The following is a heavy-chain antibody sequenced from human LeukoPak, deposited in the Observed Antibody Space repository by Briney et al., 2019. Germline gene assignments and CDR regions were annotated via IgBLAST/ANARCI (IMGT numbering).Heavy chain of an antibody. V-gene: IGHV3-21*04. CDR1: GFTFSSYS. J-gene: IGHJ6*02. D-gene: IGHD3-10*01. CDR3: ARFLAMVRGVIPYGMDV. Sequence: GGSLRLSCAASGFTFSSYSMNWVRQAPGKGLEWVSSISSSSSYIYYADSVKGRFTISRDNAKNSLYLQMNSLRAEDTAVYYCARFLAMVRGVIPYGMDVWGQGTTVTVS. CDR2: ISSSSSYI.